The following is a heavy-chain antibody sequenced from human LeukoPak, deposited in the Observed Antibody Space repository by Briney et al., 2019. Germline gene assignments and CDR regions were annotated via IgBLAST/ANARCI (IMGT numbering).Heavy chain of an antibody. Sequence: PGGSLRLSCAASGFTFSSYGMHWVRQAPGKGLEGVAVIWYDGSNKYYADSVKGRFTISRDNSKNTLYLQMNSLRAEDTAVYYCARDLYSYGPPGDYWGQGTLVTVSS. CDR2: IWYDGSNK. CDR1: GFTFSSYG. CDR3: ARDLYSYGPPGDY. D-gene: IGHD5-18*01. J-gene: IGHJ4*02. V-gene: IGHV3-33*01.